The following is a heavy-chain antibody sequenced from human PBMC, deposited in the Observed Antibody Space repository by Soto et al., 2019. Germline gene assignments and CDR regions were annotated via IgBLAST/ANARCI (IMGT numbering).Heavy chain of an antibody. CDR2: LYQSGST. CDR1: GGSLSSSAYS. V-gene: IGHV4-30-2*01. Sequence: QMHLQESGSGLVKPSQTLSLTCAVSGGSLSSSAYSWSWIRQPPGKGLEWIGFLYQSGSTYYNPSLKSRFTMSLDRPMDQFSLKLSSVPGADTAVYYCARELLFYDSDGFSWDDAFDICGQGTMVTVSS. CDR3: ARELLFYDSDGFSWDDAFDI. J-gene: IGHJ3*02. D-gene: IGHD3-22*01.